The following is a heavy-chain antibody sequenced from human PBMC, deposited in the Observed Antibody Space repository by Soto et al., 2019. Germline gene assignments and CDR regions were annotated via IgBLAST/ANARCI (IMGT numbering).Heavy chain of an antibody. CDR3: ARVDKQLGTTFFDY. CDR1: GFTFSSYA. J-gene: IGHJ4*02. D-gene: IGHD1-1*01. Sequence: GALILSCAASGFTFSSYAMHWVRQTPGKGLEWVALISYDGTDKYYTDSVKGRFTISRNNSKNTLYLQMNSLRAEDTSVYYCARVDKQLGTTFFDYWGQGILVTISS. CDR2: ISYDGTDK. V-gene: IGHV3-30-3*01.